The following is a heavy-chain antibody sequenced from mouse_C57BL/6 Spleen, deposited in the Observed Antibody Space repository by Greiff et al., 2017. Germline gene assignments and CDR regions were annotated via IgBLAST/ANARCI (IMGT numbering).Heavy chain of an antibody. CDR2: IYPRSGNT. CDR3: AREDGYYPY. Sequence: LVESGAELARPGASVKLSCKASGYTFTSYGISWVKQRTGQGLEWIGEIYPRSGNTYYNEKFKGKATLTADKSSSTAYMELRSLTSEDSAVYFCAREDGYYPYWGQGTTLTVSS. J-gene: IGHJ2*01. V-gene: IGHV1-81*01. CDR1: GYTFTSYG. D-gene: IGHD2-3*01.